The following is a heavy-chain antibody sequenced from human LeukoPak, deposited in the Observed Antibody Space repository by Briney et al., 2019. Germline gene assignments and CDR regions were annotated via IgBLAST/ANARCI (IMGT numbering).Heavy chain of an antibody. J-gene: IGHJ6*02. D-gene: IGHD4-17*01. CDR1: GFTFSSYA. V-gene: IGHV3-23*01. Sequence: GGSLRLSCAASGFTFSSYAMSWVRQAPGKGPEWVSTISGSGDSTNHADSVKGRFTISRDNSKSTLYVQMNSLRAEDRAVYYCAKHQQIYGDSLMDVWGQGTTVTVSS. CDR2: ISGSGDST. CDR3: AKHQQIYGDSLMDV.